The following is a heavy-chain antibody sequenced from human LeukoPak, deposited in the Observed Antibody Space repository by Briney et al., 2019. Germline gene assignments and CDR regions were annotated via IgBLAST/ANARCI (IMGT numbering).Heavy chain of an antibody. J-gene: IGHJ5*02. Sequence: SETLSLTCTVSGVSISSGNYYWSWIRQPAGRGLAWIGRMSTSGSTNYNPSLKSRVTISVDTSRNQFSLRLSSVTAADTAVYYCARGGVVPAAQNWFDPWGQGTLVTVSS. CDR3: ARGGVVPAAQNWFDP. V-gene: IGHV4-61*02. D-gene: IGHD2-2*01. CDR2: MSTSGST. CDR1: GVSISSGNYY.